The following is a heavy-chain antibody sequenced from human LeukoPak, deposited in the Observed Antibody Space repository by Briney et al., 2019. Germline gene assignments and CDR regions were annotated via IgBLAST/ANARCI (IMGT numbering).Heavy chain of an antibody. D-gene: IGHD3-22*01. CDR1: GFTFSSYA. V-gene: IGHV3-23*01. CDR2: ISGSGGST. J-gene: IGHJ3*02. CDR3: AKGGIRSIVVVIAAFDI. Sequence: GGSLRLSCAASGFTFSSYAMSWVRQAPGKGLEWVSAISGSGGSTYYADSVKGRFTISRDNSKNTLYLQMNSLRAEDTAVYYCAKGGIRSIVVVIAAFDIWGQGTMVTVSS.